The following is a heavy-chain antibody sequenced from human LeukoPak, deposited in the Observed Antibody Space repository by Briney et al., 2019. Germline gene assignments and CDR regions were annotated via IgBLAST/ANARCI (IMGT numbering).Heavy chain of an antibody. V-gene: IGHV1-2*02. D-gene: IGHD5-24*01. CDR2: INPNSGGT. J-gene: IGHJ5*02. CDR3: ARGLRKRWLQFSGLSYNWFDP. Sequence: ASVKVSCKASGYTFTGYYMHWVRQAPGQGLEWMGWINPNSGGTNYAQKFQGRVTMTRDTSISTAYMELSRLRSEDTAVYYCARGLRKRWLQFSGLSYNWFDPWGQGTLVTVSS. CDR1: GYTFTGYY.